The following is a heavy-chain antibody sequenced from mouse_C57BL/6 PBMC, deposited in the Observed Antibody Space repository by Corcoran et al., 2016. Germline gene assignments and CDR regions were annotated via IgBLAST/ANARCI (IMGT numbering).Heavy chain of an antibody. CDR2: IYPGDGDT. J-gene: IGHJ4*01. V-gene: IGHV1-80*01. CDR3: ARFPYYYGSSLMDY. CDR1: GYAFSSYW. Sequence: QVQLQQSGAELVQPGASEKISCKASGYAFSSYWKNWVKQRPGKGLEWIGQIYPGDGDTNYNGKFKGKATLTADKSSSTAYMQLSSLTSEDSAVYICARFPYYYGSSLMDYWGQGTSVTVSS. D-gene: IGHD1-1*01.